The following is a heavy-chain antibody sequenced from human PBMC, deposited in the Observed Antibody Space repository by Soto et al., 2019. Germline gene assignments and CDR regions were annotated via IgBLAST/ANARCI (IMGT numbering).Heavy chain of an antibody. J-gene: IGHJ4*02. CDR1: GYTFTSYY. CDR3: ARGIGYGDYDRYYFDY. CDR2: INPSGGST. D-gene: IGHD4-17*01. Sequence: ASLKVSRKASGYTFTSYYMHWVRQAPGQGLEWMGIINPSGGSTSYAQKFRGRVTMTRDTSTSTVYMELSSLRSEDTAVYYCARGIGYGDYDRYYFDYWGQGTLVTVSS. V-gene: IGHV1-46*03.